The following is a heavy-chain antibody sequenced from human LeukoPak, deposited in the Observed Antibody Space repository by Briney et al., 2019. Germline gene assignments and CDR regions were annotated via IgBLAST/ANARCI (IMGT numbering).Heavy chain of an antibody. Sequence: GGSLRLSCAASGFTFSRYAMSWVRQAPGKGVEWVSAISGSGGSTYYADSVKGRFTISRDNSKITLYLQMNSLRADDTALYYCAKVGSRMVTDYNWGQGTLVTVSS. CDR1: GFTFSRYA. V-gene: IGHV3-23*01. CDR3: AKVGSRMVTDYN. J-gene: IGHJ4*02. D-gene: IGHD2-21*02. CDR2: ISGSGGST.